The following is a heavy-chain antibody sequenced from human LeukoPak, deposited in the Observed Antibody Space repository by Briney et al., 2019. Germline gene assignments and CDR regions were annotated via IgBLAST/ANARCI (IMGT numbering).Heavy chain of an antibody. Sequence: GGSLRLSCAASGFTFSSYGMHWVRQAPGKGLEWVAVISYDGSNKYYADSVKGRFTISRDNSKNTLYLQMNSLRAEDTAVYYCAKRSGSDYYYYGMVVWGQGTTVTVSS. V-gene: IGHV3-30*18. D-gene: IGHD2-15*01. CDR3: AKRSGSDYYYYGMVV. CDR1: GFTFSSYG. J-gene: IGHJ6*02. CDR2: ISYDGSNK.